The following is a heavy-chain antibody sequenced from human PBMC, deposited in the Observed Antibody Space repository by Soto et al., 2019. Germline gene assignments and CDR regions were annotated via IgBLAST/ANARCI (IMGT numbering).Heavy chain of an antibody. D-gene: IGHD4-17*01. Sequence: QVQLVESGGGVVQPGRSLRLSCAASGFTFSSYGMHWVRQAPGKGLEWVAVIWYDGSNKYYADSVKGRFTISRDNSKNTLYLQMNSLRAEDRAVYYCARDLGSTTVTTGGGIDYWGQGTLVTVSS. CDR1: GFTFSSYG. V-gene: IGHV3-33*01. CDR3: ARDLGSTTVTTGGGIDY. CDR2: IWYDGSNK. J-gene: IGHJ4*02.